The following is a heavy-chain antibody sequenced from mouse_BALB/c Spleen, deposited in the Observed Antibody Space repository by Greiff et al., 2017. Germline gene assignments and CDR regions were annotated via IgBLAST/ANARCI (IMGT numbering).Heavy chain of an antibody. V-gene: IGHV1-5*01. Sequence: VQLQQSGTVLARPGASVKMSCKASGYSFTSYWMHWVKQRPGQGLEWIGAIYPGNSDTSYNQKFKGKAKLTAVTSASTAYMELSSLTNEDSAVYYCTRYGNYGYYAMDYWGQGTSVTVSS. CDR2: IYPGNSDT. D-gene: IGHD2-1*01. J-gene: IGHJ4*01. CDR3: TRYGNYGYYAMDY. CDR1: GYSFTSYW.